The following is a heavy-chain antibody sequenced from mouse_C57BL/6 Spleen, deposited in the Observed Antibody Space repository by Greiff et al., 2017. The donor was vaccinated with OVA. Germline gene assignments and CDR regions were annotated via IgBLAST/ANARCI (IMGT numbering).Heavy chain of an antibody. D-gene: IGHD4-1*01. CDR1: GYTFTDYY. J-gene: IGHJ2*01. Sequence: EVQLQQSGPELVKPGASVKISCKASGYTFTDYYMNWVKQSHGKSLEWIGDINPNNGGTSYNQKFKGKATLTVDKSSSTAYMELRSLTSEDSAVYYCARRRTWDYFDYWCQGTTLTVSS. CDR2: INPNNGGT. V-gene: IGHV1-26*01. CDR3: ARRRTWDYFDY.